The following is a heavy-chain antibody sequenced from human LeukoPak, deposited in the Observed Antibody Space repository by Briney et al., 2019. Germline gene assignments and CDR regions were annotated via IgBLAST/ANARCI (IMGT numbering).Heavy chain of an antibody. CDR3: ARARGTSFTMVRGVTGFDY. J-gene: IGHJ4*02. CDR2: INPNSGGT. CDR1: GYTFTGYY. V-gene: IGHV1-2*04. Sequence: ASVKVSCKASGYTFTGYYIHWVRQAPGQGLEWMGGINPNSGGTSNAQKFQGWVTMTSDTSISTAYMELSRLTSDDTAVYYCARARGTSFTMVRGVTGFDYWGQGTLVTVSS. D-gene: IGHD3-10*01.